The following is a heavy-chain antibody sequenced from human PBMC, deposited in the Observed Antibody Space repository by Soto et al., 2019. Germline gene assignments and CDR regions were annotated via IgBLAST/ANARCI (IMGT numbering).Heavy chain of an antibody. D-gene: IGHD3-10*01. J-gene: IGHJ6*02. V-gene: IGHV5-10-1*01. Sequence: PGESLKISCKGSGYSFTSYWISWVRQMPGKGLEWMGRIDPSDSYTNYSPSSQGHVTISADKSISTAYLQWSSLKASDTAMYYCARLYYGSGSYYYYYGMDVWGQGTTVTVSS. CDR1: GYSFTSYW. CDR3: ARLYYGSGSYYYYYGMDV. CDR2: IDPSDSYT.